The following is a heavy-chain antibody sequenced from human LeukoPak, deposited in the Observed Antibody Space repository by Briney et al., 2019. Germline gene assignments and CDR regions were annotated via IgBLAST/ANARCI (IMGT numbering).Heavy chain of an antibody. Sequence: GGSLRLSCADCGFSFSIYTVHRVRHARGKGRGRVAVISYDGSNKYYADSVKGRFTISRDNSKNTLYLQMNSLRAEDTAVYYCARDRRLPRSMGYYFDYWGQGTLVTVSS. CDR1: GFSFSIYT. D-gene: IGHD1-26*01. CDR3: ARDRRLPRSMGYYFDY. J-gene: IGHJ4*02. CDR2: ISYDGSNK. V-gene: IGHV3-30-3*01.